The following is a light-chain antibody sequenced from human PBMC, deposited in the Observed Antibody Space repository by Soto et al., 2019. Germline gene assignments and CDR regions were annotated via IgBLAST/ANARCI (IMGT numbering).Light chain of an antibody. CDR2: GNS. Sequence: QSVLTQPPSVSGAPGQRVTISCTGSSSNIGAGYDVHWYQQLPGPAPKLLIYGNSNRPSGVPDRFSGSKSGASASLAITGLQDEDEADYYCQSYDSRLSGSVFGGGTQLTVL. CDR3: QSYDSRLSGSV. V-gene: IGLV1-40*01. J-gene: IGLJ2*01. CDR1: SSNIGAGYD.